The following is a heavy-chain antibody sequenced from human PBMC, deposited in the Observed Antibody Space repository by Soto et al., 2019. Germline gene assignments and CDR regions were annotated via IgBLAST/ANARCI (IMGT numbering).Heavy chain of an antibody. V-gene: IGHV4-59*01. CDR1: GGSISSYY. CDR2: IYYSGST. CDR3: ARIYSYGIKDAFDI. J-gene: IGHJ3*02. D-gene: IGHD5-18*01. Sequence: SETLSLTCTGSGGSISSYYWSWIRQPPGKGLEWIGYIYYSGSTNYNPSLKSRVTISVDTSKNQFSLKLSSVTAADTAVYYCARIYSYGIKDAFDIWGQGTMVTVSS.